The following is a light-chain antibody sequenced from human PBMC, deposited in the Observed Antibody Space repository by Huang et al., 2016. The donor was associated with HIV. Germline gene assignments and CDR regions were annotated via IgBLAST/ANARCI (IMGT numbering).Light chain of an antibody. V-gene: IGKV1-5*03. Sequence: DIHMTQSPSTLSASVGDRVTITCRASQNVSNWLALSQQKPGKAPRVLIYKASILETGVPSRFSGSGSGTEFSLTINNLQPDDFATFYCQHYNSPSGTFGQGTKLEIK. J-gene: IGKJ2*01. CDR2: KAS. CDR3: QHYNSPSGT. CDR1: QNVSNW.